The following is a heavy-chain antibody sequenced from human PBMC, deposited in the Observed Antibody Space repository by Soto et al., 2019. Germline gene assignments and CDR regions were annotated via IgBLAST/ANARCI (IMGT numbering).Heavy chain of an antibody. J-gene: IGHJ6*02. Sequence: QVQLVQSGAEVKKPGSSVKVSCKASGGTISSYAISWVRQAPGQGLEWMGGIIPIFGTANYAQKFQGRVTITADESTSTAYMELSSLRSEDTAVYYCASHGITGTWVYYYGMDVWGQGTTVTVSS. CDR1: GGTISSYA. V-gene: IGHV1-69*12. D-gene: IGHD1-7*01. CDR3: ASHGITGTWVYYYGMDV. CDR2: IIPIFGTA.